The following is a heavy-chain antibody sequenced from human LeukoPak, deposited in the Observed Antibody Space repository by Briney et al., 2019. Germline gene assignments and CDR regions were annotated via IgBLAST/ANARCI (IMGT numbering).Heavy chain of an antibody. CDR2: IKPTSGDS. CDR3: STEDKYCTTTTCGDY. V-gene: IGHV1-2*02. CDR1: GYTXTAYY. D-gene: IGHD2-2*01. J-gene: IGHJ4*02. Sequence: ASVKVSCKASGYTXTAYYVHWVRQAPGQGLEWMGYIKPTSGDSNYAQKFQDRVTMTRDTSISTAYLELSGLTSDDTAVYYCSTEDKYCTTTTCGDYWGQGTLVTVSS.